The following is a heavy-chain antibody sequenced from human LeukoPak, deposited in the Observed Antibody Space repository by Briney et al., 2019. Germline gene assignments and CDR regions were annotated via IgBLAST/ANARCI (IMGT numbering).Heavy chain of an antibody. CDR2: IIPIFGTA. V-gene: IGHV1-69*13. CDR3: ARLGVAVAGKSFDY. Sequence: SVKVSCKASGGTFSSYAISWVRQAPGQGLEWMGGIIPIFGTANYAQKFQGRVTITADESTSTAYMELSSLRSEDTAVYYCARLGVAVAGKSFDYWGQGTLVTVSS. CDR1: GGTFSSYA. D-gene: IGHD6-19*01. J-gene: IGHJ4*02.